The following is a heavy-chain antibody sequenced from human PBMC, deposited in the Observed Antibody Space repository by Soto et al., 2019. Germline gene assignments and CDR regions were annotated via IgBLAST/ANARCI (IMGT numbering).Heavy chain of an antibody. Sequence: GGSLRLSCAASGFTFSSYAMSWVRQAPGKGLEWVSAISGSGGSTYYADSVKGRFTIPRDNSKNTLYLQMNSLRAEDTAVYYCAKVDCSSTSCSRQRYYYYMDVWGKGTTVTVSS. V-gene: IGHV3-23*01. CDR2: ISGSGGST. J-gene: IGHJ6*03. D-gene: IGHD2-2*01. CDR1: GFTFSSYA. CDR3: AKVDCSSTSCSRQRYYYYMDV.